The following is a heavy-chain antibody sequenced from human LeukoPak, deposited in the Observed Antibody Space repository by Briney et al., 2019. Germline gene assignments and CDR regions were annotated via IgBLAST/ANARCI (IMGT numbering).Heavy chain of an antibody. CDR3: ARSLIVVVTAAWYFDL. D-gene: IGHD2-21*02. J-gene: IGHJ2*01. V-gene: IGHV4-38-2*02. Sequence: KPSETLSLTCTVSSYSISSGYYWGWIRQPPGKGLEWIGSIYYSGSTYYNPSLKSRVTISVDTSKNQFSLKLSSATAADTAVYYCARSLIVVVTAAWYFDLWGRGTLVTVSS. CDR2: IYYSGST. CDR1: SYSISSGYY.